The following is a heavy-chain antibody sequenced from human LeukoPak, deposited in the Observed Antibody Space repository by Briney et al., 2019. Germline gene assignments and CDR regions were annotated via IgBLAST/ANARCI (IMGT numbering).Heavy chain of an antibody. Sequence: GASVQVSCKASGGTFSSYAISWVRQAPGQGLEWMGRIIPILDIANYAQNFQGRVTITADKSSSTAYMELSSLRSADTAVYYCARSYQLLLNWFDPWGQGTLVTVSS. J-gene: IGHJ5*02. CDR2: IIPILDIA. V-gene: IGHV1-69*04. D-gene: IGHD2-2*01. CDR3: ARSYQLLLNWFDP. CDR1: GGTFSSYA.